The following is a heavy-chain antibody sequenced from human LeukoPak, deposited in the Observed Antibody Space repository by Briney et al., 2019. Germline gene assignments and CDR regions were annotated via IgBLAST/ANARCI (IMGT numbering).Heavy chain of an antibody. D-gene: IGHD6-13*01. CDR2: IKQDGSEK. Sequence: GGSLRLSCVASGFTFSSYWMSWVRQAPGKGLEWVANIKQDGSEKYYVDSVKGRFTISRDNAKNSLYLQMNSLRAEDTAVYYCARDRIAAAGTWGDNYFDYWGQGTLVTVSS. CDR3: ARDRIAAAGTWGDNYFDY. J-gene: IGHJ4*02. CDR1: GFTFSSYW. V-gene: IGHV3-7*01.